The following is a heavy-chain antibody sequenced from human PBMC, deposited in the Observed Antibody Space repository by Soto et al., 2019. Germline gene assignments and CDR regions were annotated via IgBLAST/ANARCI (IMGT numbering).Heavy chain of an antibody. Sequence: ASVKVSCKASGGTFSSYAISWVLQAPGQGLEWMGGIIPIFGTANYAQKFQGRVTITADESTSTAYMELSSLRSEDTAVYYCARADFDGHYYDSSGYYPFDYWGQGTLVTVSS. D-gene: IGHD3-22*01. CDR2: IIPIFGTA. CDR1: GGTFSSYA. CDR3: ARADFDGHYYDSSGYYPFDY. V-gene: IGHV1-69*13. J-gene: IGHJ4*02.